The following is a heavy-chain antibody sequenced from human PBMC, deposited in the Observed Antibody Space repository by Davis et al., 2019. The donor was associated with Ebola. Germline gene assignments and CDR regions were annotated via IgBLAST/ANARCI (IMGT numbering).Heavy chain of an antibody. CDR3: AKDLYYYDSSGYSGDAFDI. D-gene: IGHD3-22*01. J-gene: IGHJ3*02. CDR2: ISGSGGST. CDR1: GFTFSSFA. V-gene: IGHV3-23*01. Sequence: PGGSLRPSFPAPGFTFSSFAMSWVRKAPGKGLEWVSAISGSGGSTYYADSVKGRFTISRDNSKNTLYLQMNSLRAEDTAVYYCAKDLYYYDSSGYSGDAFDIWGQGTMVTVSS.